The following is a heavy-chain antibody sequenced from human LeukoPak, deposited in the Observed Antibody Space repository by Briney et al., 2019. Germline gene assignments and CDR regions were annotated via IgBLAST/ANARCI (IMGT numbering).Heavy chain of an antibody. CDR1: GDSVSSNSAA. D-gene: IGHD1-26*01. Sequence: SQTLSLTCAISGDSVSSNSAAWNWIRQSPSRGLEWLGRTYYRSKWSSDYAVSVKNRITINPDTSKNQFSLHLNSVTPDDTSVYYCARDLLSGSYYYFDYWGQGTLVTVSS. CDR2: TYYRSKWSS. V-gene: IGHV6-1*01. J-gene: IGHJ4*02. CDR3: ARDLLSGSYYYFDY.